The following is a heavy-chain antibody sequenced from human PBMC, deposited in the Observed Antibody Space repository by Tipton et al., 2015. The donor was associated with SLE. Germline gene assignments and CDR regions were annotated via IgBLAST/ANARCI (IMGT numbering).Heavy chain of an antibody. CDR1: GGSFSGYY. V-gene: IGHV4-34*01. CDR2: INHSGST. Sequence: TLSLTCAVYGGSFSGYYWGWIRQPPGKGLEWIGEINHSGSTNYNPSLKSRVTISVDTSKNQFSLKLSSVTAADTAVYYCARERSSTSLYYMDVWGKGTTVTVSS. CDR3: ARERSSTSLYYMDV. J-gene: IGHJ6*03. D-gene: IGHD2-2*01.